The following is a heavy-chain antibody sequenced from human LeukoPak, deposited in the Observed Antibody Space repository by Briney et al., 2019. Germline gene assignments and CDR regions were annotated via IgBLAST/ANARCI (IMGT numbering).Heavy chain of an antibody. Sequence: GESLKISCKGSGYSFTSYWIGWVRQMPGKGLEWMGIIYPGDSDTRYSPSFQGQVTISADKSISTAYLQWSSLKASDTAMYYCARRVAVAGNYYGMDVWGQGTTVTVSS. CDR1: GYSFTSYW. V-gene: IGHV5-51*01. CDR3: ARRVAVAGNYYGMDV. CDR2: IYPGDSDT. D-gene: IGHD6-19*01. J-gene: IGHJ6*02.